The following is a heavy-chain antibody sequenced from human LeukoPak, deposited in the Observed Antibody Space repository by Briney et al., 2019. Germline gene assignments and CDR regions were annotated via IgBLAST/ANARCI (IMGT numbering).Heavy chain of an antibody. CDR2: ISAYNGNT. V-gene: IGHV1-18*01. D-gene: IGHD3-22*01. CDR1: GYTFTSYG. J-gene: IGHJ3*02. Sequence: GASVKVSCKASGYTFTSYGISWVRQAPGQGLEWMGWISAYNGNTNYAQKLQGRVTMTTDTSTSTAYMELRSLRSDDTAVYYCATTKGFYDSSGYYHDAFDIWGQGTMVTVSS. CDR3: ATTKGFYDSSGYYHDAFDI.